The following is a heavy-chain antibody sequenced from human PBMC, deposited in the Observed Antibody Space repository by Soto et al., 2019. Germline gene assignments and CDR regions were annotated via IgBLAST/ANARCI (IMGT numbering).Heavy chain of an antibody. Sequence: EVQLVESGGGLIQPGRSLRLSCAASGFTFDNYAMHWVRQAPGKGLEWVSGISWDSGSIDYADSVRGRFTISRDNARNSLYLRMSSLRPEDTALSYCAKDAAYYFDYWGQGTLVTVSS. D-gene: IGHD6-25*01. CDR1: GFTFDNYA. CDR3: AKDAAYYFDY. V-gene: IGHV3-9*01. CDR2: ISWDSGSI. J-gene: IGHJ4*02.